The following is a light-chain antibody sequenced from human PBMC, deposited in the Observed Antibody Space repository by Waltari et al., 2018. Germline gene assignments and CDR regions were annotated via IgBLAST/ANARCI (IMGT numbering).Light chain of an antibody. CDR3: QQYGSSPYT. V-gene: IGKV3-20*01. J-gene: IGKJ2*01. Sequence: EIVLKQSPGTLSLSPGERATLSCRASQSVTTSYLAWFQQRPGQAPRLLIYGASNRATGIPDRFSGSGFGTDFTLTINRLEPEDSAVFYCQQYGSSPYTFGQGTKLEIK. CDR1: QSVTTSY. CDR2: GAS.